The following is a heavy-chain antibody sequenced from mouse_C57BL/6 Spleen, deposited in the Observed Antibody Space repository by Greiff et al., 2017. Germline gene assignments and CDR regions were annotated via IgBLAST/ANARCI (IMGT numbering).Heavy chain of an antibody. J-gene: IGHJ3*01. CDR1: GYTFTSYW. CDR3: AREEGYYGSSSFAY. Sequence: VQLQQPGAELVRPGSSVKLSCKASGYTFTSYWMHWVKQRPIQGLEWIGNIDPSDSETHYNQKFKDKATLTVDKSSSTAYMQLSSLTSEDSAVYYCAREEGYYGSSSFAYWGQGTLVTVSA. D-gene: IGHD1-1*01. CDR2: IDPSDSET. V-gene: IGHV1-52*01.